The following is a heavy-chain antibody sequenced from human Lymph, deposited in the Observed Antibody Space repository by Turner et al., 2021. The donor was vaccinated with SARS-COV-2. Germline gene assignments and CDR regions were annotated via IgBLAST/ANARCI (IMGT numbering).Heavy chain of an antibody. D-gene: IGHD3-10*01. V-gene: IGHV1-2*06. CDR1: GYTFTGYY. J-gene: IGHJ4*02. CDR2: INPNSGGT. Sequence: QVQLVQSGAEVKKPGASVKVSCKASGYTFTGYYIHWVRQAPGQGLEWMGRINPNSGGTNYAQRFQGRVTMTRDTSLSTAYMQLSRLRSDDTAVYYCARSRDLQSMVRGVDPFDYWGQGTLVTVSS. CDR3: ARSRDLQSMVRGVDPFDY.